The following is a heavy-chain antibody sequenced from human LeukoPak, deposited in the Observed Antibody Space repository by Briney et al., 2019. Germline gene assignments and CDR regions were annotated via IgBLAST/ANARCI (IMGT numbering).Heavy chain of an antibody. D-gene: IGHD4-17*01. J-gene: IGHJ2*01. CDR3: ARVRGPTVTTWYFDL. CDR2: ISPRSATI. CDR1: GFTFSTHG. Sequence: GGSLRLSCGASGFTFSTHGMIWVRQAPGEGLEWVSYISPRSATIYYADSVKGRFTISRDDARNSLFLQMHSLRAGDTAVYYCARVRGPTVTTWYFDLWGRGTLVTVSS. V-gene: IGHV3-48*01.